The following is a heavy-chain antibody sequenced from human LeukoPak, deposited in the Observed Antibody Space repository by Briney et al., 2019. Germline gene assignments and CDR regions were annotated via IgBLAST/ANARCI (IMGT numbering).Heavy chain of an antibody. CDR3: ARAPRQAYYDSSGYPRMDAFDI. CDR1: GFTFSNYS. V-gene: IGHV3-21*01. CDR2: ISSSSSYI. D-gene: IGHD3-22*01. J-gene: IGHJ3*02. Sequence: GGSLRLSCAATGFTFSNYSMNWVRQAPGKGLEWVSAISSSSSYIYYADSVKGRFTISRDNAKNSLYLQMNSLRAEDTAVYHCARAPRQAYYDSSGYPRMDAFDIWGQGTMVTVSS.